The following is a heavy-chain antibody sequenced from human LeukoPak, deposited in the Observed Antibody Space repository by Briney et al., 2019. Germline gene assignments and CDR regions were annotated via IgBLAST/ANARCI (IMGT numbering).Heavy chain of an antibody. D-gene: IGHD6-13*01. CDR2: IRSKANSYAT. CDR1: GFSFYNLA. V-gene: IGHV3-73*01. Sequence: PGGSLRLSCATSGFSFYNLAFHWVRQASGKGLEWVGRIRSKANSYATAYAASVKGRFTISRDDSKNTAYLQMNSLKTEDTAVYYCTRIAAAGTAIDYWGQGTLVTVSS. CDR3: TRIAAAGTAIDY. J-gene: IGHJ4*02.